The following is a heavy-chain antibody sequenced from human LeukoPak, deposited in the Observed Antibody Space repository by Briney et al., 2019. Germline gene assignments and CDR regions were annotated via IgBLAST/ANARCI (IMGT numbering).Heavy chain of an antibody. J-gene: IGHJ6*02. CDR3: ARVTYYYYYGMDV. V-gene: IGHV3-7*01. Sequence: GRSPRLSCAASGFTFSSYWMSWVRQAPGKGLEWVANIKQDGSEKYYVDSVKGRFTISRDNAKNSLYLQMNSLRAEDTAVYYCARVTYYYYYGMDVWGQGTTVTVSS. CDR1: GFTFSSYW. CDR2: IKQDGSEK.